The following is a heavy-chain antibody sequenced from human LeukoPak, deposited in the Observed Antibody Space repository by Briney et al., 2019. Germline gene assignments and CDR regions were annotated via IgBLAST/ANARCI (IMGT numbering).Heavy chain of an antibody. V-gene: IGHV4-39*07. CDR3: ARDQSGWFDP. J-gene: IGHJ5*02. Sequence: SETLSLTCTVSGGSISSSSYYWGWIRQPPVKGLEWIGSIYYSGSTCYNPSLKSRVTISVDTSKNQFSLKLSSVTAADTAVYYCARDQSGWFDPWGQGTLVTVSS. CDR1: GGSISSSSYY. CDR2: IYYSGST. D-gene: IGHD3-10*01.